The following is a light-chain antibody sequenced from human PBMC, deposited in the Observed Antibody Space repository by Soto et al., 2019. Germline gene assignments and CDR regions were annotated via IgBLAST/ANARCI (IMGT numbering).Light chain of an antibody. CDR3: QQRSNWPIT. CDR2: DAS. V-gene: IGKV3-11*01. CDR1: QSVSSY. J-gene: IGKJ5*01. Sequence: EIGLTQSPATLSLSPGERATLSCRASQSVSSYLAWYQQKPGQAPRLLIYDASNRATGSPARFSGSGSGTDFTLTISSLEPEDFAVYYCQQRSNWPITFGQGTRLEIK.